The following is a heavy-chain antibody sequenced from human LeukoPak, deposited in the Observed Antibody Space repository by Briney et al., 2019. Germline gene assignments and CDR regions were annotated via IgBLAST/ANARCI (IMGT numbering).Heavy chain of an antibody. CDR2: INHSGST. CDR3: ARGNDYGDLDY. Sequence: GSLRLSCAASGFTFSDYYMSWIRQAPGKGLEWIGEINHSGSTNYNPSLKSRVAISVDTSKNQFSLKLSSVTAADTAVYYCARGNDYGDLDYWGQGTLVTVSS. CDR1: GFTFSDYY. D-gene: IGHD4-17*01. V-gene: IGHV4-34*01. J-gene: IGHJ4*02.